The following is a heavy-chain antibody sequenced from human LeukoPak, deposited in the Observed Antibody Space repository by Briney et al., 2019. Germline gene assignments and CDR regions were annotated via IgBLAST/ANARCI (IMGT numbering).Heavy chain of an antibody. J-gene: IGHJ4*02. CDR2: IRSKIYGGTT. Sequence: GRSLRLSCTASGFTFGDYGMSWVRQAPGKGLEWVGFIRSKIYGGTTEYAASVKGRFIISRDDSERIAYLQMDSLKTEDTAVYYCTSRRFRTEDLGYWGQGILVTVSS. V-gene: IGHV3-49*04. D-gene: IGHD3/OR15-3a*01. CDR3: TSRRFRTEDLGY. CDR1: GFTFGDYG.